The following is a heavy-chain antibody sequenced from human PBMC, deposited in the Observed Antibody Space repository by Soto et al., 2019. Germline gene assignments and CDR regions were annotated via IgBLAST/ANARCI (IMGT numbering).Heavy chain of an antibody. V-gene: IGHV3-30-3*01. CDR2: VSHVDDNK. J-gene: IGHJ6*02. CDR3: ARWNMDV. CDR1: GFTFNLFT. D-gene: IGHD1-1*01. Sequence: QVQLVESGGGVVQPGRSLRLSCAASGFTFNLFTFHWVRQAPGRGLEWVAVVSHVDDNKYYAESVRGRFTISRDNSKKMLYLQMNSLRADDTALYYCARWNMDVWGQGTTVTVSS.